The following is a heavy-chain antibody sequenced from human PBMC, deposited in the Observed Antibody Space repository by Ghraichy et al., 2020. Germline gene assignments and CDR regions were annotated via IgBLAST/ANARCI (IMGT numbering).Heavy chain of an antibody. Sequence: SETLSLTCTVSGGSISSSSYYWGWIRQPPGKGLEWIGNIYYSGSAYYNPSLKSRLIISIDTSKNQFSLKLSSVTAADTAIYYCASWLHWNPYYFDYWGQGILVTVSS. D-gene: IGHD1-1*01. CDR1: GGSISSSSYY. CDR3: ASWLHWNPYYFDY. J-gene: IGHJ4*02. V-gene: IGHV4-39*01. CDR2: IYYSGSA.